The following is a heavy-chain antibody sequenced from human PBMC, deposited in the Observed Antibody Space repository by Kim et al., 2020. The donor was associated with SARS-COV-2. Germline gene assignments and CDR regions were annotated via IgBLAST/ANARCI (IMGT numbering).Heavy chain of an antibody. CDR3: PRCGKWGASFLAY. Sequence: GESLKISCKASGYSFTNYWIGWVRQMPGKGLEWMGIIYPYDSDTRHSPALEGQVTIPADKSISTAYLQWSSLQASQPAMYYCPRCGKWGASFLAYWGEGT. D-gene: IGHD3-3*01. V-gene: IGHV5-51*01. CDR1: GYSFTNYW. J-gene: IGHJ4*02. CDR2: IYPYDSDT.